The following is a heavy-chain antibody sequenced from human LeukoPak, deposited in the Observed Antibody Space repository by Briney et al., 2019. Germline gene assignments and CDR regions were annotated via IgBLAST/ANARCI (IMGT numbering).Heavy chain of an antibody. CDR1: GFTFSSYS. Sequence: GGSLRLSCAASGFTFSSYSMNWVRQAPGKGLEWVSSISSSSSYIYYADSVKGRFTISRDNAKNSLYLQMNSLRAEDTAVYYCARNQLLSRYYFDYWGQGALVTVSS. CDR2: ISSSSSYI. D-gene: IGHD2-2*01. V-gene: IGHV3-21*01. CDR3: ARNQLLSRYYFDY. J-gene: IGHJ4*02.